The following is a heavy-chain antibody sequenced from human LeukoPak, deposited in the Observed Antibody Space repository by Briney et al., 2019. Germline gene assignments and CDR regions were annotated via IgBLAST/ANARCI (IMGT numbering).Heavy chain of an antibody. Sequence: KPSETLSLTCTVSGGSISSSSYYWGWIRQPPGKGLEWIGSIYYSGSTYYNPSLKSRVTISVDTSKNQFSLKLSSVTAADTAVYYCAREAGSGSYIFDYWGQGTLVTVSS. CDR1: GGSISSSSYY. V-gene: IGHV4-39*07. J-gene: IGHJ4*02. CDR3: AREAGSGSYIFDY. D-gene: IGHD3-10*01. CDR2: IYYSGST.